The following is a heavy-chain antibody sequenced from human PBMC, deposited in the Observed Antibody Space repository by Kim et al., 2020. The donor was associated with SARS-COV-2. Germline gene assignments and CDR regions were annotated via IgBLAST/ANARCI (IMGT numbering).Heavy chain of an antibody. D-gene: IGHD6-19*01. J-gene: IGHJ2*01. V-gene: IGHV3-53*01. Sequence: ESVKGRFTISRDNSKNTLYLQMNSLRAEDTAVYYCASNIAVAGHYWYFDLWGRGTLVTVSS. CDR3: ASNIAVAGHYWYFDL.